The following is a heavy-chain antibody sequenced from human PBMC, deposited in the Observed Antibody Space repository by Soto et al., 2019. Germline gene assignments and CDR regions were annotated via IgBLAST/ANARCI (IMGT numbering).Heavy chain of an antibody. CDR2: ISGSGGST. J-gene: IGHJ4*02. D-gene: IGHD6-13*01. Sequence: EVQLLESGGGLVQPGGSLRLSCAASGFTFSSYAMSWVRQAPGKGLEWVSAISGSGGSTYYADSVKGRFTISRDNSKNTLYLQMNRLRAEEMAVDYCAKDLGHQLVLVDYWGQGTLVTVSS. CDR1: GFTFSSYA. V-gene: IGHV3-23*01. CDR3: AKDLGHQLVLVDY.